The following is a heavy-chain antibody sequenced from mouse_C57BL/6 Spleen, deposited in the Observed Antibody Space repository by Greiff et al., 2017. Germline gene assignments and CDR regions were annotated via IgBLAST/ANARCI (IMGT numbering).Heavy chain of an antibody. Sequence: QVQLQQSGPGLVQPSQSLSITCTVSGFSLTSYGVHWVRQSPGKGLEWLGVICRGGSTDYNAAFMSRLSITKDNSKSQVFFKMNSLQADDADIYYCAKDPMYYYGSSSVMDYWGQGTSVTVSS. CDR1: GFSLTSYG. CDR3: AKDPMYYYGSSSVMDY. D-gene: IGHD1-1*01. V-gene: IGHV2-5*01. J-gene: IGHJ4*01. CDR2: ICRGGST.